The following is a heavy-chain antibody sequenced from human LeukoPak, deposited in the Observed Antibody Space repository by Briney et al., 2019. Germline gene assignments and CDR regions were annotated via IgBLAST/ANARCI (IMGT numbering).Heavy chain of an antibody. CDR1: GYTFTGYY. Sequence: ASVKVSCKASGYTFTGYYMHWVRQAPGQGLEWMGWINPNSGGTNYAQKFQGRVTMTRDTSIGTAYTELSRLRSDDTAVYYCARDPLYYYYMDVWGKGTTVTVSS. J-gene: IGHJ6*03. V-gene: IGHV1-2*02. CDR3: ARDPLYYYYMDV. CDR2: INPNSGGT.